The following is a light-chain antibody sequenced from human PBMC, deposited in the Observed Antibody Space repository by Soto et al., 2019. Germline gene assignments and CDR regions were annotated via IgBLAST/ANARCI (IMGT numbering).Light chain of an antibody. J-gene: IGKJ2*01. V-gene: IGKV3-15*01. CDR3: QQSYSTPYS. CDR2: DAS. CDR1: QRVSRN. Sequence: EIVMTQSPATLSVSPGERATLSCRASQRVSRNLAWYQQKPGQAPRLLIYDASTRATGIPDRFSGSGSETEFTLTISSLQSEDYATYYCQQSYSTPYSFGQGTRL.